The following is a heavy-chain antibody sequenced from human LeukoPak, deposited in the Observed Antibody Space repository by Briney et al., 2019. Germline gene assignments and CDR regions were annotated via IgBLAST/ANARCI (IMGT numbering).Heavy chain of an antibody. CDR1: GDSLSSGSFY. D-gene: IGHD4-23*01. CDR2: IHYSGST. Sequence: PSETLSLTCTVSGDSLSSGSFYWGWIRQPPGKGLEWIANIHYSGSTYYNPSLKSRVTISVDTSKNQFSLKLSSVTAADTAVYYCARVEVVTNFDYWGQGTLVTVSP. J-gene: IGHJ4*02. CDR3: ARVEVVTNFDY. V-gene: IGHV4-39*07.